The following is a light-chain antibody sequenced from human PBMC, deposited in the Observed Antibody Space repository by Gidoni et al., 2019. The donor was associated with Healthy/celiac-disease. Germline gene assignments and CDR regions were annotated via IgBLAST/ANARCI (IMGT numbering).Light chain of an antibody. CDR1: QSISSY. J-gene: IGKJ2*03. Sequence: DIQMTQSPSSLSASVGDRVTITCRASQSISSYLNWYQQKPGKAPKLLIYAASSLQSGVSSRFSGSGSGTEFTLTISSLQPEDFATYYCQQSHSTPRSFGQGTKLEIK. V-gene: IGKV1-39*01. CDR3: QQSHSTPRS. CDR2: AAS.